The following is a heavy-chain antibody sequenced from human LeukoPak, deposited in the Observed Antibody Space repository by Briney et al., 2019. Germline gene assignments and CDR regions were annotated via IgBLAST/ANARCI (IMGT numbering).Heavy chain of an antibody. V-gene: IGHV3-48*03. D-gene: IGHD3-10*02. CDR2: ISSSGTTI. Sequence: GGSLRLSCAASGFTFSSYEMNWVRQAPGTVLEWVSYISSSGTTIYYADSVKGRFNISRDNAKNSLYLQMNSLRAEDTAVYYCAELGITMIGGVWGKGTTVTISS. J-gene: IGHJ6*04. CDR1: GFTFSSYE. CDR3: AELGITMIGGV.